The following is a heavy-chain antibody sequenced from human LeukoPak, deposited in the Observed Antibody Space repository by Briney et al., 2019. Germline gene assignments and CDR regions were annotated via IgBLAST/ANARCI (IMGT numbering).Heavy chain of an antibody. V-gene: IGHV4-34*01. CDR3: ARGGATWNWFDP. D-gene: IGHD1-26*01. CDR2: INHSGST. CDR1: GGSCSGYY. J-gene: IGHJ5*02. Sequence: SETLSLTCAVYGGSCSGYYWSWIRQPPGKGLEWIGEINHSGSTNYNPSLKSRVTISVDTSKTQFSLKPSSVTAADTAVYYCARGGATWNWFDPWGQGTLVTVSS.